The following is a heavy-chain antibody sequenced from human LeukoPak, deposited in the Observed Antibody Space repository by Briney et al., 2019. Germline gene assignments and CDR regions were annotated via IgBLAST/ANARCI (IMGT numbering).Heavy chain of an antibody. CDR1: GGSISSYY. CDR3: ARVSVPAARYNWNYVRGGWFDP. CDR2: IYYSGST. J-gene: IGHJ5*02. V-gene: IGHV4-59*01. Sequence: SETLSLTCTVSGGSISSYYWSWIRQPPGKGLEWIGYIYYSGSTNYNPSLKSRVTISVDTSKNQFSLKLSSVTAADTAVYYCARVSVPAARYNWNYVRGGWFDPWGQGTLVTVSS. D-gene: IGHD1-7*01.